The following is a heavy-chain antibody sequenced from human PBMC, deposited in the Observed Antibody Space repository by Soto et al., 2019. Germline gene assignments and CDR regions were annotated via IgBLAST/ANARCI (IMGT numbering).Heavy chain of an antibody. CDR1: GFTFGSHW. J-gene: IGHJ4*02. D-gene: IGHD3-10*01. V-gene: IGHV3-7*04. CDR2: IKEDGTEI. CDR3: VRSSGWTGDY. Sequence: EVQLVESGGGLVQPGGSLRLSCVASGFTFGSHWMNWVRQVPGKGLEWVANIKEDGTEINYVDSVKGRFAISRDNAKNSLYLQMNSLRVDDTAVYHCVRSSGWTGDYWGQGILVTVSS.